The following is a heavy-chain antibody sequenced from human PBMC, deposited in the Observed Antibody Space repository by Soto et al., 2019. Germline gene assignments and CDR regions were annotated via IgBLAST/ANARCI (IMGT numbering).Heavy chain of an antibody. D-gene: IGHD1-7*01. Sequence: PGESLKISCAASGFTFSSYAMHWVRQAPGKGLEWVAVISYDGSNKYYADSVKGRFTISRDNSKNTLYLQMNSLRAEDTAVYYCARAGTTRGDYWGQGTLVTVSS. V-gene: IGHV3-30-3*01. CDR2: ISYDGSNK. CDR1: GFTFSSYA. CDR3: ARAGTTRGDY. J-gene: IGHJ4*02.